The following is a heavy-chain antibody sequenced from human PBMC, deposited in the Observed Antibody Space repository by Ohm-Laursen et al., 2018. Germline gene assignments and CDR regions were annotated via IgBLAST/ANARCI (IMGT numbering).Heavy chain of an antibody. V-gene: IGHV1-2*02. CDR3: ARALPPDDYDRDFDP. CDR2: INPNSGDT. Sequence: ASVKVSCKPSGYTFTDYYIHWVRQAPGQGLEWMGWINPNSGDTNYAQKFQGSITMTRDTSITTAYMELSRLRFDDTATYYCARALPPDDYDRDFDPWGQGTLVTVSS. CDR1: GYTFTDYY. D-gene: IGHD3-16*01. J-gene: IGHJ5*02.